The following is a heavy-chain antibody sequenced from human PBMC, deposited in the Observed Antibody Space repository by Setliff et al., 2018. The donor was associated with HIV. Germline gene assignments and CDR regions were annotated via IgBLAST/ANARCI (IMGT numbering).Heavy chain of an antibody. CDR2: INHSGST. CDR1: GGSFSGYY. D-gene: IGHD3-3*01. V-gene: IGHV4-34*01. J-gene: IGHJ4*02. CDR3: ARDGFWSGYIDY. Sequence: SETLSLTCAVYGGSFSGYYWSWIRQPPGKGLEWIGEINHSGSTNYNPSLKSRVTISVDTSKNQFSLKLGSVTAADTAVYYCARDGFWSGYIDYWGQGTLVTVSS.